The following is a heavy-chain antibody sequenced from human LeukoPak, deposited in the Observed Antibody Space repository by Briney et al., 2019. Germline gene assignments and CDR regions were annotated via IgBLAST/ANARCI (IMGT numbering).Heavy chain of an antibody. J-gene: IGHJ4*02. D-gene: IGHD2/OR15-2a*01. CDR3: AKASSNYFYYFEY. Sequence: GGSLRLSCAASGFTFSNYNINWVRQAPGKGLEWVSYISSNSGNTYYADSVKGRFTISRDNAKNSLYLQMNSLRDEDTAVYYCAKASSNYFYYFEYWGQGTLVTVSS. V-gene: IGHV3-48*02. CDR1: GFTFSNYN. CDR2: ISSNSGNT.